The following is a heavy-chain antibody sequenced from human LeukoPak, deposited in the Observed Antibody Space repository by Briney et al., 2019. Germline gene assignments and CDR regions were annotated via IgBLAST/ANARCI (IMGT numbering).Heavy chain of an antibody. Sequence: TGGSLRLSCAASGLTFSDYHMSWIRQAPGKGPEWVSYISGSSRTIYYADSVKGRFTISRDSAKNSLYLQMNSLRDEDTAVYYCARNEWADYWGQGTLVTVSS. CDR1: GLTFSDYH. CDR3: ARNEWADY. V-gene: IGHV3-11*04. CDR2: ISGSSRTI. J-gene: IGHJ4*02. D-gene: IGHD1-26*01.